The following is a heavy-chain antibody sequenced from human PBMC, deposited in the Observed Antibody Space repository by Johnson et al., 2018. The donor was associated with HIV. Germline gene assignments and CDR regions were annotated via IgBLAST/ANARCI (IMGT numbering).Heavy chain of an antibody. D-gene: IGHD3-3*01. V-gene: IGHV3-30*04. CDR2: ISYDGSNK. J-gene: IGHJ3*02. CDR1: GFTFSSYA. CDR3: ARGSYDFWSGYYTVHDAFDI. Sequence: QVQLVESGGGVVQPGRSLRLSCAASGFTFSSYAMHWVRQAPGKGLEWVAVISYDGSNKYYADSVKGRFTISRDNSKNTLYLQMNSLRAEDTAVYYCARGSYDFWSGYYTVHDAFDIWGQGTVVTVSS.